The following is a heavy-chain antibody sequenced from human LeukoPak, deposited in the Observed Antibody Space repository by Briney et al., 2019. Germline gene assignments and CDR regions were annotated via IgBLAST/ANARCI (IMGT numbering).Heavy chain of an antibody. CDR3: ARNGLVRAYYMDV. Sequence: PGGSLRLSCAASGFTFSGYWMSWVRQAPGKGLEWVANIKQDGSEKYYVDSVKGRFTISRDNAKNSLYLQMNSLRAEDTAVYYCARNGLVRAYYMDVWGKGTTVTVSS. V-gene: IGHV3-7*01. CDR2: IKQDGSEK. J-gene: IGHJ6*03. CDR1: GFTFSGYW. D-gene: IGHD6-19*01.